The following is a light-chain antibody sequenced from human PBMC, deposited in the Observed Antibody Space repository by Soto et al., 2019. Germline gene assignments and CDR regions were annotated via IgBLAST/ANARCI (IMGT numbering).Light chain of an antibody. CDR3: SSYTSISTLDVV. Sequence: QSVLTQPASVSGSPGQSITISCTGTSSDVGGYNYVSWYQQYAGKAPKLIIYEVSNRPSGVSDRFSGSKSGNMASLTISGLQADDEADYYCSSYTSISTLDVVFGGGTKLTVL. CDR2: EVS. CDR1: SSDVGGYNY. J-gene: IGLJ2*01. V-gene: IGLV2-14*01.